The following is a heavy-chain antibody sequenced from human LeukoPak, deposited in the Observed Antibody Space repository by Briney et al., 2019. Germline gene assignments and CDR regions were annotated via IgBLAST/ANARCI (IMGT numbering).Heavy chain of an antibody. Sequence: SETLSLTCTVSGGSISSGGYSWSWIRRPPGKGLEWIGYIYHSGSTYYNPSLKSRVTISVDRSKNQFSLKLSSVTAADTAVYYCARGPLGDYVAFDIWGQGTMVTVSS. CDR1: GGSISSGGYS. CDR2: IYHSGST. V-gene: IGHV4-30-2*01. CDR3: ARGPLGDYVAFDI. D-gene: IGHD4-17*01. J-gene: IGHJ3*02.